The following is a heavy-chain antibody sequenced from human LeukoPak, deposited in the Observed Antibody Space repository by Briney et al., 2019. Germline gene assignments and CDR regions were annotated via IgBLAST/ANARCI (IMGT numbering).Heavy chain of an antibody. J-gene: IGHJ6*02. D-gene: IGHD3-9*01. CDR1: GFTFSSYG. Sequence: GGSLRLSCAASGFTFSSYGMHWVRQAPGKGLEWVAFIRYGETNKYYEDSVKGRFTVSRDISKSTLYLQMNSLRAEDTAVYYCAKDNDMFNVGYYYAMDVWGQGTTVTVSS. CDR2: IRYGETNK. CDR3: AKDNDMFNVGYYYAMDV. V-gene: IGHV3-30*02.